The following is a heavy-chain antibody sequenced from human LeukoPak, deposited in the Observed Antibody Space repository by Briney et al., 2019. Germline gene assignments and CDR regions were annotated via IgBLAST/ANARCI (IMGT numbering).Heavy chain of an antibody. CDR2: IHISGST. Sequence: PSQTLSLTCTVSGGPINSGSYSWTWIRQPAGKGLEWIGRIHISGSTHYTPSLKSRVTITVDTSKNQFSLKLSSVTAADTAVYYCARADGSGYFGNVVAFDIWGQGTMVTVSS. D-gene: IGHD3-22*01. CDR3: ARADGSGYFGNVVAFDI. J-gene: IGHJ3*02. CDR1: GGPINSGSYS. V-gene: IGHV4-61*02.